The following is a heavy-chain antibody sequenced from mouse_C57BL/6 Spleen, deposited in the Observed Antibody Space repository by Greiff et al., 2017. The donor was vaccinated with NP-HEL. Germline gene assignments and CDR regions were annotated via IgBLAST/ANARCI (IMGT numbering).Heavy chain of an antibody. V-gene: IGHV2-3*01. CDR1: GFSLTSYG. CDR2: IWGDGST. D-gene: IGHD1-1*01. J-gene: IGHJ4*01. Sequence: VKLVESGPGLVAPSQSLSITCTVSGFSLTSYGVSWVRQPPGKGLEWLGVIWGDGSTNYHSALISRLSISKDNSKSQVFLKLNSLQTDDTATYYCAKSGGGYYYGSSPYAMDYWGQGTSVTVSS. CDR3: AKSGGGYYYGSSPYAMDY.